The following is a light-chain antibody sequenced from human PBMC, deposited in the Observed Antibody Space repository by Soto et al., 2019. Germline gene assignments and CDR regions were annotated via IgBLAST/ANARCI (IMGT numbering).Light chain of an antibody. CDR3: QHYNSYSWT. Sequence: DIQMTQSPSTLSASIGDRVTISCRASQNIGRWLAWYQQKPGTAPNLLIYHASNLRGGVPSRFRGGGSGTEFTLTISSLQPDDIATYSCQHYNSYSWTFGQGTKVEIK. J-gene: IGKJ1*01. CDR2: HAS. V-gene: IGKV1-5*01. CDR1: QNIGRW.